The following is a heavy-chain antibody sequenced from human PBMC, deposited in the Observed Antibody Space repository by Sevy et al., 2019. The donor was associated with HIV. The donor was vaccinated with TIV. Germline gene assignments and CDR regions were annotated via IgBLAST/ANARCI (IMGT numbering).Heavy chain of an antibody. Sequence: SETLSLTCTVSGVSISSSSYDWGWLRQPPGKGLEGIASFFFTGSTYYNPSLKSRVTISVDTSNNQFSLKLNSVTAADTALYYCARQGGLVDRAFDYWGQGTLVTVSS. CDR1: GVSISSSSYD. CDR2: FFFTGST. J-gene: IGHJ4*02. D-gene: IGHD3-10*01. CDR3: ARQGGLVDRAFDY. V-gene: IGHV4-39*01.